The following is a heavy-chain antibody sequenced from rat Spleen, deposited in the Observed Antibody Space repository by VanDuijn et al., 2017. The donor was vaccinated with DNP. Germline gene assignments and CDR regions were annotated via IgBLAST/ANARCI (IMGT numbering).Heavy chain of an antibody. J-gene: IGHJ2*01. D-gene: IGHD1-11*01. CDR2: ISSDGGST. Sequence: EVQLVESGGGLVQPGRSLKLSCAASGFTFSDYAMAWVRQSPKKGLEWVSYISSDGGSTYYRDSVKGRFTFSRDNAKSTLYLQMDSLRSEDTATYYCTTVWEGYFDYWGQGVMVTVSS. CDR1: GFTFSDYA. CDR3: TTVWEGYFDY. V-gene: IGHV5-20*01.